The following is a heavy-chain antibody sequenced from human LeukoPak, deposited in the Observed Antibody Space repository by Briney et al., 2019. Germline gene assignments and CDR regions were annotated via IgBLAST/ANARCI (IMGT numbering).Heavy chain of an antibody. CDR1: GLDFSSYA. CDR3: AKDWDQYRSGCDH. CDR2: MSYDGTNK. D-gene: IGHD3-10*01. Sequence: GGSLRLSCAASGLDFSSYAMHWVRQAPGKGLEWVAVMSYDGTNKYYADSVKGRFTVSRDNSKNTLYLQMNSLRAEDTAVYYCAKDWDQYRSGCDHWGQGTLVTVSS. V-gene: IGHV3-30-3*01. J-gene: IGHJ4*02.